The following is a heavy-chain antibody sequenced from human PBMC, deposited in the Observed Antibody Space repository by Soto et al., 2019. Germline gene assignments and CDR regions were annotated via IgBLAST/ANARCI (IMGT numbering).Heavy chain of an antibody. CDR3: ASHYDILTGYYSD. CDR1: GFSLRSYA. CDR2: IKGSGGEK. V-gene: IGHV3-7*01. D-gene: IGHD3-9*01. Sequence: PGGSLRLSCAASGFSLRSYAMSWVRQAPGKGLEWVANIKGSGGEKYYVDSVKGRFTISRDNAKNSLYLQMNSLRAEDTAVYYCASHYDILTGYYSDWGQGTLVTVSS. J-gene: IGHJ4*02.